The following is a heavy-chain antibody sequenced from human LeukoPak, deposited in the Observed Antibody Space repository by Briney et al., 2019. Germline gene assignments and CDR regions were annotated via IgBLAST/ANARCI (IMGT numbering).Heavy chain of an antibody. Sequence: QPGGSLRLSCAASGLTFSEYAMSWVRQVPGMGLEWVSTIGVSGGSTNYADSVRGRFTISRDNSKNTLYLQINSLRADDTAVYYCAKGRVGTNGVLEHWGQGTLVSLSS. J-gene: IGHJ1*01. D-gene: IGHD1-26*01. CDR2: IGVSGGST. V-gene: IGHV3-23*01. CDR3: AKGRVGTNGVLEH. CDR1: GLTFSEYA.